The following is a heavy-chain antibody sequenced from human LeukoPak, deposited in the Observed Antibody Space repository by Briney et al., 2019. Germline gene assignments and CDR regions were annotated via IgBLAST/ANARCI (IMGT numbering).Heavy chain of an antibody. V-gene: IGHV3-53*01. CDR1: GFTVSSND. CDR2: FYSGGST. Sequence: GGPLRLSCAASGFTVSSNDMTWVRQAPGKGLDWVSVFYSGGSTYYADSVKGRFTISRDNSKNTLYLQMNSLRAEDTAVYYCASGHGSGSYYNDYWGQGTLVTVSS. D-gene: IGHD3-10*01. J-gene: IGHJ4*02. CDR3: ASGHGSGSYYNDY.